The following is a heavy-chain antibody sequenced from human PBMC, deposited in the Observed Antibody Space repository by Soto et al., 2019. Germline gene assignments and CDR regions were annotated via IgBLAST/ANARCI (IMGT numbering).Heavy chain of an antibody. CDR1: GYTFTSYD. CDR2: INPSGGRT. D-gene: IGHD4-17*01. CDR3: ARGLTVGDV. Sequence: ASVKVACKASGYTFTSYDISWVRQATGQGLEWMGIINPSGGRTSYAQRFQGRVTMTRDTSTGTVYMELSSLRSEDTAVYYCARGLTVGDVWGQGTTVTVSS. J-gene: IGHJ6*02. V-gene: IGHV1-46*01.